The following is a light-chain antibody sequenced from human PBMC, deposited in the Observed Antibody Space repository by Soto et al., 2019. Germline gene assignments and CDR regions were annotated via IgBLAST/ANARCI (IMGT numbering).Light chain of an antibody. J-gene: IGLJ1*01. CDR3: QSYDGRLSGYV. V-gene: IGLV1-40*01. CDR2: GNS. Sequence: QSVLTQPPSVSGAPGQRVTISCTGSSSNIGAGYDVHWYQQLPGTAPKLLIYGNSNRPSGVPDRFSGSKSGTSASLALTGLQAEDESDFCCQSYDGRLSGYVFGSGTQRTVL. CDR1: SSNIGAGYD.